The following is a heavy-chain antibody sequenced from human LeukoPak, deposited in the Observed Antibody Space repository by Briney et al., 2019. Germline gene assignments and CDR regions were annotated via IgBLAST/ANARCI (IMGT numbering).Heavy chain of an antibody. CDR2: ISGSGGST. V-gene: IGHV3-23*01. CDR1: GFTFGSYA. J-gene: IGHJ6*03. D-gene: IGHD7-27*01. CDR3: ASKLGRGDYYYYYMDV. Sequence: PGGSLRLSCAASGFTFGSYAMTWVRQAPGKGLEWVSAISGSGGSTYYADSVKGRFTISRDNSKNTLYLQMNSLRAEDTAVYYCASKLGRGDYYYYYMDVWGKGTTVTVSS.